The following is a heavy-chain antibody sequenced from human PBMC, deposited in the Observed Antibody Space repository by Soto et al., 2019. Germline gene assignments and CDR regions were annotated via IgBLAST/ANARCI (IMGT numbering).Heavy chain of an antibody. Sequence: SETLSLTCTVSGGSISSSSYYWGWIRQPPGKGLEWIGSIYYSGSTYYNPSLKSRLTISVDTSKNHFSLTLNSVTAADTAVYYCARTGHGSGPNWFDSWGQGTLVTVSS. CDR3: ARTGHGSGPNWFDS. V-gene: IGHV4-39*07. J-gene: IGHJ5*01. D-gene: IGHD3-10*01. CDR1: GGSISSSSYY. CDR2: IYYSGST.